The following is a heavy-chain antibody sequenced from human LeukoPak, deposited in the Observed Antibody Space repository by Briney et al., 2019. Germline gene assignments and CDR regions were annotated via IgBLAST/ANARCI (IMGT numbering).Heavy chain of an antibody. CDR2: IYYSGST. CDR3: ARSAYDVFNYYYYYMDV. CDR1: GGYISSYY. V-gene: IGHV4-59*01. D-gene: IGHD5-12*01. J-gene: IGHJ6*03. Sequence: SETLSLTCSVSGGYISSYYWSWIRQPPGKGLEWIGYIYYSGSTNYNSSLKSRVTISVDTSKNQFSLKLSSVTAADTAVYYCARSAYDVFNYYYYYMDVWGKGTTVTISS.